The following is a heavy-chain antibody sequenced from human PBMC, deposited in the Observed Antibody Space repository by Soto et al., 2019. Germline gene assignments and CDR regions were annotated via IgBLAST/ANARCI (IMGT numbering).Heavy chain of an antibody. D-gene: IGHD7-27*01. CDR1: GGSINNVNYC. CDR2: IYNGGTT. CDR3: ARGPSGDKVDY. J-gene: IGHJ4*02. V-gene: IGHV4-30-4*01. Sequence: QVQLQESGPGLVKPSQTLSLTCTVSGGSINNVNYCWSWIRQCPDKELVWIGHIYNGGTTYNNPPLTSRVTISVATSNNQFSLQLSSVSAADTADYYCARGPSGDKVDYCGQGTLVTVSS.